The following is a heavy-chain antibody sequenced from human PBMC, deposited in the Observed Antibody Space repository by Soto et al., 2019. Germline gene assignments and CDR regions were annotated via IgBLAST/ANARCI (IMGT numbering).Heavy chain of an antibody. CDR2: IYHSGGT. J-gene: IGHJ4*02. CDR3: ARAASSSWYGGFYY. D-gene: IGHD6-13*01. V-gene: IGHV4-4*02. CDR1: GGSISSSNW. Sequence: QVQLQESGPGLVKPSGTLSLTCAVSGGSISSSNWWSWVRQPPGKGLEWIGEIYHSGGTNYNPSLKSRVPISVDKSKNQFSMKLSSVTAADTDVYYCARAASSSWYGGFYYWGQGSLVTGSS.